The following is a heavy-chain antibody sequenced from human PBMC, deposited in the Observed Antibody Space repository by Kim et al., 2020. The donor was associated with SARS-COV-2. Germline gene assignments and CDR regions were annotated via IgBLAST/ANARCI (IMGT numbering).Heavy chain of an antibody. Sequence: ASVKVSCKASGYNFTCYAMHWVRQAPGQRLEWMGWINAGNGNTKYSQKLQGRVTITRETSTSTAYMELSSLTSEDTAVYYCARGMLKQLRFVLAAGSFDY. J-gene: IGHJ4*01. D-gene: IGHD6-13*01. V-gene: IGHV1-3*01. CDR1: GYNFTCYA. CDR3: ARGMLKQLRFVLAAGSFDY. CDR2: INAGNGNT.